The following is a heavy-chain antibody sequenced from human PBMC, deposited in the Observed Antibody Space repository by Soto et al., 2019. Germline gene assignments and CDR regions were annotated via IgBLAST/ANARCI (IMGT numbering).Heavy chain of an antibody. V-gene: IGHV3-74*01. Sequence: RGSLRPSCAADGFTFTSYWMHWGSQAPGNGLVWVAPIYNTGSTAWHADFVKGRLAISRHNAKNTRYGQLSSLTVGDTAVFYRVRGNTGYGNFGYLGQGILVTVSS. J-gene: IGHJ4*02. CDR1: GFTFTSYW. D-gene: IGHD5-12*01. CDR2: IYNTGSTA. CDR3: VRGNTGYGNFGY.